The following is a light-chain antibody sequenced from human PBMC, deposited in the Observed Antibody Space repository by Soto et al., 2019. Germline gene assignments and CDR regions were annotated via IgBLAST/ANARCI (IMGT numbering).Light chain of an antibody. V-gene: IGKV3-11*01. J-gene: IGKJ2*01. CDR3: QQRNNWPVFT. CDR1: QSVSSF. CDR2: DAS. Sequence: EIVLTQSPATLSLSPGERATLSCRASQSVSSFLVWYQQKPGQAPRLLIYDASNRATGIPARFSGSGSGTDFTLTISSLEPEDFAVYYCQQRNNWPVFTFGQGTRLEI.